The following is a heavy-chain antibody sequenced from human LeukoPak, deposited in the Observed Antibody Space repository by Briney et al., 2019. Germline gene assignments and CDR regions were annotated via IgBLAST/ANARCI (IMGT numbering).Heavy chain of an antibody. CDR2: INHSGST. CDR1: GGSFSGYY. CDR3: AGGNYYDSSGYYFPFDY. V-gene: IGHV4-34*01. D-gene: IGHD3-22*01. Sequence: PSETLSLTCAVYGGSFSGYYWSWIRQPPGKGLEWIGEINHSGSTNYNPSLKSRVTISVDTSKNQFSLNLSSVTAADTVVYYCAGGNYYDSSGYYFPFDYWGQGTLVTVSS. J-gene: IGHJ4*02.